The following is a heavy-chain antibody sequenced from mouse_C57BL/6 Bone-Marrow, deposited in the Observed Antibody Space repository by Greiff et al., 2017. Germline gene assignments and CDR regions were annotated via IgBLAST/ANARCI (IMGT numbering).Heavy chain of an antibody. V-gene: IGHV2-5*01. CDR3: AKNRAYGNFYFDY. D-gene: IGHD2-1*01. Sequence: QVQLKESGPGLVQPSQSLSITCTVSGFSLTSYGVHWVRQSPGKGLEWLGVIWRGGSTDYNAAIMSRLSITKDNSKSQVFFKMNRLQADDTAIYYCAKNRAYGNFYFDYWGRGTTLTVSA. CDR2: IWRGGST. CDR1: GFSLTSYG. J-gene: IGHJ2*01.